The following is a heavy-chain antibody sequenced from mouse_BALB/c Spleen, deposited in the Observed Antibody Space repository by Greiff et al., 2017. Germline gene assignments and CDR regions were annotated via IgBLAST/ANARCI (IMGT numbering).Heavy chain of an antibody. D-gene: IGHD1-1*01. CDR3: AIDWRSHYYGSSYGY. Sequence: DVKLVESGGGLVQPGGSLKLSCAASGFTFSSYGMSWVRQTPDKRLELVATINSNGGSTYYPDSVKGRFTISRDNAKNTLYLQMSSLKSEDTAMYYCAIDWRSHYYGSSYGYWSQGTTLTVSS. CDR1: GFTFSSYG. CDR2: INSNGGST. V-gene: IGHV5-6-3*01. J-gene: IGHJ2*01.